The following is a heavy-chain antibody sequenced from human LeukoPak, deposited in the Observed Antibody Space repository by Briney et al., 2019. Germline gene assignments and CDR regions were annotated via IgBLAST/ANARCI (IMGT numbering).Heavy chain of an antibody. CDR1: GGSISSSSYY. D-gene: IGHD3-10*01. CDR3: ARDQTYSGSGIYTYFDY. CDR2: IYATGST. V-gene: IGHV4-61*02. J-gene: IGHJ4*02. Sequence: KPSETLSLTCTVSGGSISSSSYYWSWIRQPAGKGLEYLGRIYATGSTNYNPSLRSRVTISADTSMNHFSLKLSSVTAADTAVYYCARDQTYSGSGIYTYFDYWGQGILVTVSS.